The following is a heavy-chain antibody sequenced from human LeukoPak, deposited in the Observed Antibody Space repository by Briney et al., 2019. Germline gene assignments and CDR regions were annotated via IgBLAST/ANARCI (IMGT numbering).Heavy chain of an antibody. CDR1: GGSISSYY. V-gene: IGHV4-59*01. D-gene: IGHD3-22*01. CDR3: ARVSPDNYYDSSGYYYGFDG. J-gene: IGHJ4*02. Sequence: SETLSLTCTVSGGSISSYYWSWIRQPPGKGLEWIGYIYYSGSTNYNPSLKSRVTISVDTSKNQFSLKLSSVTAADTAVYYCARVSPDNYYDSSGYYYGFDGSGQGTLVTVSS. CDR2: IYYSGST.